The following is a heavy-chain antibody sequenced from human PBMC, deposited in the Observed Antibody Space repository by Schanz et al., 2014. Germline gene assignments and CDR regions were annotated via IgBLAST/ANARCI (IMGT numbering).Heavy chain of an antibody. Sequence: QVQLVQSGVEVKRPGASVRVSCKASGYSFTDYAIHWVRQAPGQGLEWMGWISGYNGDTNYAPKFQDRVTMTTDTSTGITSLELRNLKSDDTAVYYCVRDAGWAFGDYYGMDVWGQGTSVTVSS. CDR1: GYSFTDYA. CDR3: VRDAGWAFGDYYGMDV. J-gene: IGHJ6*02. V-gene: IGHV1-18*01. CDR2: ISGYNGDT. D-gene: IGHD3-10*01.